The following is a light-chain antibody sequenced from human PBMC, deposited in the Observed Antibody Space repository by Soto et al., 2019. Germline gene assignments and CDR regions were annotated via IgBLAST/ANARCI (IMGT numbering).Light chain of an antibody. Sequence: QSALTQPASVSGSPGQSITISCTGISSDVGVYNFVSWYQQHPGKAPKLMVYEDSRPSGVSDRFSGSRSGNTASLTISGLQAEDEGDYYCCSNAGTRTVFCGGTQLTVL. J-gene: IGLJ3*02. CDR3: CSNAGTRTV. CDR1: SSDVGVYNF. V-gene: IGLV2-23*01. CDR2: EDS.